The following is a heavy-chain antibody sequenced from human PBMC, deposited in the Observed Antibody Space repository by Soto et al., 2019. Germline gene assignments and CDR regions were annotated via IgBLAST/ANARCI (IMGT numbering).Heavy chain of an antibody. CDR2: IYYSGST. CDR1: GGSISSGDYY. V-gene: IGHV4-30-4*01. CDR3: ARENLLTPFDY. Sequence: SETLSLTCTVSGGSISSGDYYWSWIRQPPGKGLEWIGYIYYSGSTYYNPSLKSRVTISVDTSKNQFSLKLSSVTAADTAVYYCARENLLTPFDYWGQGTLVTVSS. J-gene: IGHJ4*02.